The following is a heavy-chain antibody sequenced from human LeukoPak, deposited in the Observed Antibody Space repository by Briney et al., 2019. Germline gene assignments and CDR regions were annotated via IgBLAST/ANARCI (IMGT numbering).Heavy chain of an antibody. V-gene: IGHV1-46*01. D-gene: IGHD1-1*01. CDR3: ARDAATTTTTWFDP. J-gene: IGHJ5*02. CDR1: GYTFSNYY. CDR2: INPSGGST. Sequence: ASVKVSCKASGYTFSNYYLHWVRQAPGQGLEWMGIINPSGGSTTYAQKFQGRVTMTRDTSTGTVYMELSSLRSEDTAVYYCARDAATTTTTWFDPWGQGTLVTVSS.